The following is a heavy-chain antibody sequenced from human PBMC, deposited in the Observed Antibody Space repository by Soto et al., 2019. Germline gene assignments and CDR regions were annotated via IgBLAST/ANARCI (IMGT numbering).Heavy chain of an antibody. CDR1: GGSFSGYY. CDR2: INHSGST. Sequence: LSLTCAVYGGSFSGYYWSWIRQPPGKGLEWIGEINHSGSTNYNPSLKSRVTISVDTSKSQFSLKLRSVTAADTAVHYCARGLGSSCHYYYYSGMDVWGQGTTVTVYS. V-gene: IGHV4-34*01. J-gene: IGHJ6*02. CDR3: ARGLGSSCHYYYYSGMDV. D-gene: IGHD3-3*01.